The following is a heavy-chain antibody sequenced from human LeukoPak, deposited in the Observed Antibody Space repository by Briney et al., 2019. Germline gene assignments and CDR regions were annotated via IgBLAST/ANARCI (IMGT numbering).Heavy chain of an antibody. D-gene: IGHD3-3*01. J-gene: IGHJ4*02. CDR2: IYSGGST. CDR3: ARPYYDFWSCRGEYYFDY. Sequence: PGGSLRLSCAASGFTVSSNYMSWVRQAPGKGLEWVSVIYSGGSTYYADSVKGRFTISRDNSKNTLYLQMGSLRAEDMAVYYCARPYYDFWSCRGEYYFDYWGQGTLVTVSS. CDR1: GFTVSSNY. V-gene: IGHV3-66*04.